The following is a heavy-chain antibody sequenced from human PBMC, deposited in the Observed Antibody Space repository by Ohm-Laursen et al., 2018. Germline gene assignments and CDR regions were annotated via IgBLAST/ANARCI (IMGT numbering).Heavy chain of an antibody. D-gene: IGHD5-18*01. CDR3: ARAATKYSYFDY. V-gene: IGHV4-59*01. CDR2: VYYSGGT. CDR1: GGSISGFY. Sequence: SETLSLTCTVSGGSISGFYWNWIRQPPGKGLEWIADVYYSGGTNYNPSLMSRVTISVDTSKNQFSLNLSSVTAADTAVYYCARAATKYSYFDYWGQGTLVTVSS. J-gene: IGHJ4*02.